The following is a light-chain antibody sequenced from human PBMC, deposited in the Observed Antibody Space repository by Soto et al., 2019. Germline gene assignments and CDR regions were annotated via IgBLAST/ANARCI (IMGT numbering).Light chain of an antibody. CDR1: QSVSSN. CDR3: QKYNNWILT. V-gene: IGKV3-15*01. J-gene: IGKJ4*01. Sequence: EIVMTQSPATLSVSPGERATLSCRASQSVSSNLAWYQQKPGQAPRLLIFGASTRAAGIPARFSGSGSGTEFTLTISSLQSEDCAVYYCQKYNNWILTFGGGTKVEIK. CDR2: GAS.